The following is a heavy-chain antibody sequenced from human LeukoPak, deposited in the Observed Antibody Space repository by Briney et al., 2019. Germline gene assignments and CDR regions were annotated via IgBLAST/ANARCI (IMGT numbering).Heavy chain of an antibody. D-gene: IGHD2-2*02. V-gene: IGHV4-34*01. J-gene: IGHJ4*02. CDR3: ARGGSPLYCSSTSCYTGYFDY. Sequence: PSETLSLTCAVYGGSFNGYYWSWIRQPPGKGLEWIGEINHSGSTNYNPSLKSRVTISVDTSKNQFSLKLSSVTAADTAVYYCARGGSPLYCSSTSCYTGYFDYWGQGTLVTVSS. CDR2: INHSGST. CDR1: GGSFNGYY.